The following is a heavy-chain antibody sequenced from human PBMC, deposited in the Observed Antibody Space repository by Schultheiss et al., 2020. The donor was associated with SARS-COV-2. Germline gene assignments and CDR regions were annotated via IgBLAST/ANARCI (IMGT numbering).Heavy chain of an antibody. D-gene: IGHD2-2*01. CDR1: GFTFSSYA. Sequence: GGSLRLSCTASGFTFSSYAMHWVRQAPGKGLEWVAVIWYDGSNKYYADSVKGRFTISRDNSKNTLYLQMNSLRAEDTAVYYCARYGYCSSTSCPAFDYWGQGTLVTVSS. CDR2: IWYDGSNK. J-gene: IGHJ4*02. V-gene: IGHV3-33*08. CDR3: ARYGYCSSTSCPAFDY.